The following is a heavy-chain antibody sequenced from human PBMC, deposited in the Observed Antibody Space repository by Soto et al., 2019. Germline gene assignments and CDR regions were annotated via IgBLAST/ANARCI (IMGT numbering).Heavy chain of an antibody. CDR1: GFTFSSYW. D-gene: IGHD3-10*01. J-gene: IGHJ6*02. V-gene: IGHV3-7*03. CDR3: ARDGEWFGELLPPYYYYGMDV. Sequence: GGSLRLSCAASGFTFSSYWMSWVRQAPGKGLEWVANIKQDGSEKYYVDSVKGRFTISRDNAKNSLYLQMNSLRAEDTAVYYCARDGEWFGELLPPYYYYGMDVWGQGTTVTISS. CDR2: IKQDGSEK.